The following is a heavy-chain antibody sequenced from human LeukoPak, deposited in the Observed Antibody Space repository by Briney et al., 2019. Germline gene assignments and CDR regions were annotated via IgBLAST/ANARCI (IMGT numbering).Heavy chain of an antibody. J-gene: IGHJ4*02. CDR1: SYSISSGYY. CDR3: ANMRSRMGSYATY. Sequence: SETLSLTCTVSSYSISSGYYWGWIRQPPGKGLEWIGSIYYSGSSYYNPSLKSRVTISLDTSKNQFSLKLSSVTAADTALYYCANMRSRMGSYATYWGQGTLVTVSS. D-gene: IGHD3-16*01. V-gene: IGHV4-38-2*02. CDR2: IYYSGSS.